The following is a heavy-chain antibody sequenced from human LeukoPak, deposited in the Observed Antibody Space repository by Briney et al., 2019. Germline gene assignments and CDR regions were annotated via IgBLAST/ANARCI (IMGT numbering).Heavy chain of an antibody. CDR1: GLTFSSYG. V-gene: IGHV3-30*18. Sequence: GGSLRLSCAASGLTFSSYGMHWVRQAPGKGLEWVAVISYDGTNKYYADSVKGRFTVSRDNSENTLYLQMNSLRAEDTAVYYCANDYGSGSRTYYYYGMDVWGQGTTVTVSS. J-gene: IGHJ6*02. D-gene: IGHD3-10*01. CDR3: ANDYGSGSRTYYYYGMDV. CDR2: ISYDGTNK.